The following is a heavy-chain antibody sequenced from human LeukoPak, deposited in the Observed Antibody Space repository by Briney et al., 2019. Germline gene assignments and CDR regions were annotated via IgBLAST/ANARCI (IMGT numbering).Heavy chain of an antibody. CDR2: ISSSGSTI. Sequence: GGSLRLSCAASGFTFSDYYMSWIRQAPGKGLEWVSYISSSGSTIYYADSVKGRFTISRDNAKNSLYLQMNSLRAEDTAVYYCARLTKTLYDILTGHFSPDAFEIWGQGTMVTVSS. CDR3: ARLTKTLYDILTGHFSPDAFEI. J-gene: IGHJ3*02. V-gene: IGHV3-11*01. CDR1: GFTFSDYY. D-gene: IGHD3-9*01.